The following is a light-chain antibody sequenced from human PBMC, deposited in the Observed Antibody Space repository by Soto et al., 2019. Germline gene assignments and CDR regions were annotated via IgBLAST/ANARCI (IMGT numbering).Light chain of an antibody. CDR3: QQYDDCPIT. V-gene: IGKV3-15*01. CDR1: QRVSST. CDR2: EVS. J-gene: IGKJ5*01. Sequence: ALTESPATLFMVPGERATLSCRASQRVSSTLAWYQQKPGQAPRLLIYEVSALATGIPARFSGSGSGTEFTLTISSLQSEDFAVYYCQQYDDCPITFGQGTQLDIK.